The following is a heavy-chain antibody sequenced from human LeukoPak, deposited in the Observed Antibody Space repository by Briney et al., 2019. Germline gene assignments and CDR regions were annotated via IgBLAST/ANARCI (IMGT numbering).Heavy chain of an antibody. CDR3: ARTRGYSYGPLDY. V-gene: IGHV3-21*01. D-gene: IGHD5-18*01. Sequence: GSLRLSCEASGFTFNDYAMHWVRQAPGRGLEWVSSISSSSSYIYYADSVKGRFTISRDNAKNSLYLQMNSLRAEDTAVYYCARTRGYSYGPLDYWGQGTLVTVSS. J-gene: IGHJ4*02. CDR1: GFTFNDYA. CDR2: ISSSSSYI.